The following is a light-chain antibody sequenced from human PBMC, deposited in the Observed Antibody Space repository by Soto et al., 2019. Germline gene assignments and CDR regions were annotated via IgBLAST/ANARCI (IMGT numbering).Light chain of an antibody. CDR1: SSNIRSNT. V-gene: IGLV1-44*01. CDR2: TNN. J-gene: IGLJ3*02. Sequence: QAVVTQPPSASGTPGQRVTISCSGSSSNIRSNTVNWYQQLPGTAPKLLIYTNNQRPSGVPDRFSGSKSGTSASLAIRGLQSEDEADYYCAAWDDSLNGGVFGGGTQLTVL. CDR3: AAWDDSLNGGV.